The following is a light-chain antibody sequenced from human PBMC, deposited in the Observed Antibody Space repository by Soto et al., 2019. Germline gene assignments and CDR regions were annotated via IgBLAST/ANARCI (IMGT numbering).Light chain of an antibody. CDR1: SSDVGGYNF. CDR2: EVT. Sequence: QSALTQPASVSGSPGQSITISCTGTSSDVGGYNFVSWFQQHPGKAPKLMIFEVTSRPSGVSNRFSGSKSGNTASLTISWLQPEDEADYYCSSYTTSSTLVFGTGTKLTVL. CDR3: SSYTTSSTLV. J-gene: IGLJ1*01. V-gene: IGLV2-14*03.